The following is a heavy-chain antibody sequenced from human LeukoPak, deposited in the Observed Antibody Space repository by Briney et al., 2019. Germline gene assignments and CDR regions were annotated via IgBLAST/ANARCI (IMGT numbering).Heavy chain of an antibody. CDR1: GGSIISYY. Sequence: SETLSLTCTASGGSIISYYWSWIRQPPGNGLAWSGYIYYSGSTNYNPSFKSRVAISLDPSKNQFSLKLSSVSAADTAVYYCATTSRYCSGGSCWDGFDPWGQGTLVTVSS. CDR3: ATTSRYCSGGSCWDGFDP. V-gene: IGHV4-59*08. J-gene: IGHJ5*02. D-gene: IGHD2-15*01. CDR2: IYYSGST.